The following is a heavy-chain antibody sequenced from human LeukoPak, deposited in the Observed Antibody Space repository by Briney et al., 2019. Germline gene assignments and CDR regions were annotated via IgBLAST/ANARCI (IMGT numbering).Heavy chain of an antibody. CDR1: GVTFSSYV. J-gene: IGHJ3*02. CDR3: VQEGPRGLAFDI. Sequence: GGSLRLSCEASGVTFSSYVMSWVRQAPGRRPEWVSGISGSGGGTYYADSVKGRFAISRDNSKNTLYLQMNSLRAEVTAVYYCVQEGPRGLAFDIWGQGTKVTVSS. V-gene: IGHV3-23*01. CDR2: ISGSGGGT.